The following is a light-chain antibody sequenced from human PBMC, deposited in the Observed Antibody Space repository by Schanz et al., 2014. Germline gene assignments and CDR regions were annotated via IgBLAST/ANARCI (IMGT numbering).Light chain of an antibody. J-gene: IGKJ1*01. CDR3: QQYDSYSRT. CDR1: QSIGTW. Sequence: DVQMTQSPSTLSASVGDRVTITCRASQSIGTWLAWYQQKPGKVPKLLIYDGSTLESGVSSRFSGSGSGTEFTLTISSLQPDDFATYYCQQYDSYSRTFGQGTKVEIK. CDR2: DGS. V-gene: IGKV1-5*01.